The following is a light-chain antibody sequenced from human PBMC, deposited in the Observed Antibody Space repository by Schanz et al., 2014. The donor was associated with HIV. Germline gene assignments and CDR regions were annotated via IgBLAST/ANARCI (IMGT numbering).Light chain of an antibody. V-gene: IGKV1-5*03. CDR2: TAS. CDR3: QQYSDYSPT. J-gene: IGKJ1*01. Sequence: DIQMTQSPSTLSAFVGDRVTITCRASQYISSWLAWYQQKPGKAPELLIYTASTLESGVPPRFSGSGSGTEFTLTINSLQPEDFATYYCQQYSDYSPTFGRGTKVEV. CDR1: QYISSW.